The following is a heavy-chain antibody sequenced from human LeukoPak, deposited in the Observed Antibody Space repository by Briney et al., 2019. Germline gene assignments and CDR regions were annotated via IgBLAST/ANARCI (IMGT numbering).Heavy chain of an antibody. Sequence: GESLKISCKGSGFPFGSYWIGWVRQMPGKGLEWMGIIYPDHSDTRYSPSFQGQVTISADNSITTAYLQWSSLKASDTAIYYCARSAAARRGLYFDYWGQGTLVTISS. CDR2: IYPDHSDT. D-gene: IGHD6-6*01. V-gene: IGHV5-51*01. CDR1: GFPFGSYW. CDR3: ARSAAARRGLYFDY. J-gene: IGHJ4*02.